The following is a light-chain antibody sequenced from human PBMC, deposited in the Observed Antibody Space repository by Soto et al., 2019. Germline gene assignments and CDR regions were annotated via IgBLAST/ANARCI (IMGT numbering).Light chain of an antibody. V-gene: IGKV1-39*01. J-gene: IGKJ4*01. CDR3: QQSYSTPRLT. Sequence: DIQMTQSPSSLSASVGDRVTITCRASQGISTYLNWYQQKPGKAPKLLIYAASSLQSGVPSRFSGSESETDFTLTISSLQPEDFATYYCQQSYSTPRLTFGGGTKVDIK. CDR2: AAS. CDR1: QGISTY.